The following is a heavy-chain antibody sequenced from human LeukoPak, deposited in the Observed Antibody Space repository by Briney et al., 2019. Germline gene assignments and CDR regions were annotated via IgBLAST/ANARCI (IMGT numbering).Heavy chain of an antibody. V-gene: IGHV4-61*01. CDR1: GGSVSSGSYY. CDR3: ARSPGYYDFWSGYLGPLDAFDI. D-gene: IGHD3-3*01. CDR2: IYYSGST. J-gene: IGHJ3*02. Sequence: SETLSLTCTVSGGSVSSGSYYWSWIRQPPGTGLEWIGYIYYSGSTNYNPSLKSRVTISVDTSKNQFSLKLSSVTAADTAVYYCARSPGYYDFWSGYLGPLDAFDIWGQGTMVTVSS.